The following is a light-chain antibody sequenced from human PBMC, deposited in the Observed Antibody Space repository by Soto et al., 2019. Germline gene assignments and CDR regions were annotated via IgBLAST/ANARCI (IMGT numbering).Light chain of an antibody. Sequence: DIVMTQSPDSLAVYLGERATINCKSSQSVLYISNNKNYLAWYQQKPGQPPRLLIYWASTRESGVPDRFSGSGSGTDFTLTISSLQAEDVAVYYCQQYYSSITFGQGTRLENK. V-gene: IGKV4-1*01. CDR3: QQYYSSIT. CDR1: QSVLYISNNKNY. J-gene: IGKJ5*01. CDR2: WAS.